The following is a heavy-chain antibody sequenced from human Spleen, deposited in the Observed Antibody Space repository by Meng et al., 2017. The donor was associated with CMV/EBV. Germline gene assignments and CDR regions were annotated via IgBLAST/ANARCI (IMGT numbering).Heavy chain of an antibody. CDR1: GFTFSGYA. J-gene: IGHJ6*02. CDR2: ISHDGNHK. CDR3: ARDASYYYAMDV. Sequence: GVSLRLSCAASGFTFSGYAIHWVRQAPGKGLEWVTVISHDGNHKYYADSVKGRFTISRDNSKNTLYLQMNSLRPEDTAIYYCARDASYYYAMDVWGQGTTVTVSS. V-gene: IGHV3-30*04.